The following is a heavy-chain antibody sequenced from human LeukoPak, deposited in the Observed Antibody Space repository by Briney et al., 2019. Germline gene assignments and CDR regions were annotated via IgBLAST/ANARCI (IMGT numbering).Heavy chain of an antibody. J-gene: IGHJ4*02. CDR3: ARASGWYPWDY. Sequence: SETLSLTCAVYGGCFSGYYWSWIRQPPGKGLEWIGEINHSGSTNYNPSLKSRVTISVDTSKNQFSLKLSSVTAADTAVYYCARASGWYPWDYWGQGTLVTVSS. CDR1: GGCFSGYY. D-gene: IGHD6-19*01. V-gene: IGHV4-34*01. CDR2: INHSGST.